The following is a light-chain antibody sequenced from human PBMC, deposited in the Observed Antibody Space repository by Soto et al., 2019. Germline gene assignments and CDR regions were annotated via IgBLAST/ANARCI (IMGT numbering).Light chain of an antibody. CDR3: QQYNSYWT. CDR1: QSISSW. J-gene: IGKJ1*01. CDR2: KAS. V-gene: IGKV1-5*03. Sequence: DIQMPQSPSTLSASVGDRVTITCRASQSISSWLAWYQQKPGKAPKLLIYKASSLESGVPSRFSGSGYGTEFTLTISSLQPDDFATYYCQQYNSYWTFGQGTKVGIK.